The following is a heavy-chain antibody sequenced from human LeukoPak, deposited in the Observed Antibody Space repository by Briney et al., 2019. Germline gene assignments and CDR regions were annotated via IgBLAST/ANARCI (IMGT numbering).Heavy chain of an antibody. V-gene: IGHV3-30*18. D-gene: IGHD4-23*01. Sequence: GGSLRLSCVASGFTFSSYGMHWVRQAPGKGLEWVAVISYDGSNKYYADSVKGRFTISRDNSKNTLYLQMNSLRAEDTAVYYCANDLFSGRTVGYYFDYWGQGTLVTVSS. J-gene: IGHJ4*02. CDR2: ISYDGSNK. CDR1: GFTFSSYG. CDR3: ANDLFSGRTVGYYFDY.